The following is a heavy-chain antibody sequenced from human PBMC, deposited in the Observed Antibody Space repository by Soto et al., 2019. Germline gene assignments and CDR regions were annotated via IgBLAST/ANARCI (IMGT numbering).Heavy chain of an antibody. D-gene: IGHD3-3*01. Sequence: GGSLRLSCAASGFTFSSYWMNWVRQAPGKGLEWVANIKQDGSEKYYVDSVKGRFTISRDNAKNSLYVQMNSLRAEDTAVYYCVRASNFITVFGVVSAGTFDYWGQGTLVTVSS. J-gene: IGHJ4*02. CDR1: GFTFSSYW. CDR3: VRASNFITVFGVVSAGTFDY. V-gene: IGHV3-7*04. CDR2: IKQDGSEK.